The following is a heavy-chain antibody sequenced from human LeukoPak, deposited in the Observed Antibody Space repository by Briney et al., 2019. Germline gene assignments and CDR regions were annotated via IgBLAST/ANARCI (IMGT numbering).Heavy chain of an antibody. V-gene: IGHV1-2*02. J-gene: IGHJ5*02. CDR1: GYTFTGHY. Sequence: GASVTVSFKASGYTFTGHYMHWVRQAPGQGLEWMGWINPNSGGTNYAQKFQGRVSMTGDTSISTSYMELSRLSSDDTAVYYCARVGSSGWDTFEQSPTWGQGTLVTVSS. CDR3: ARVGSSGWDTFEQSPT. D-gene: IGHD6-19*01. CDR2: INPNSGGT.